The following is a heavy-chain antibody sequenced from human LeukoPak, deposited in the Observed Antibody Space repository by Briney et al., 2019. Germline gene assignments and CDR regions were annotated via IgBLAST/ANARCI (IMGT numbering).Heavy chain of an antibody. V-gene: IGHV3-7*01. J-gene: IGHJ4*02. Sequence: GGSLRLSCAASGFTFSRYWMTWVRQAPGKGLEWVANIKEDGSENSYVESVKGRFTISRDNAKNSLYLQLNSLRAEDTAVYFCARQRYSNYWGQGTLVTISS. CDR3: ARQRYSNY. D-gene: IGHD3-9*01. CDR2: IKEDGSEN. CDR1: GFTFSRYW.